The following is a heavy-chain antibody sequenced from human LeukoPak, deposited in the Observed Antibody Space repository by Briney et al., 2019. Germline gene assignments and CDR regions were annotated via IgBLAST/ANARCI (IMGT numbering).Heavy chain of an antibody. CDR3: ARDPGISIFGVVPDY. D-gene: IGHD3-3*01. V-gene: IGHV3-9*01. J-gene: IGHJ4*02. CDR2: ISWNSGSI. CDR1: GFTFDDYA. Sequence: GRSLRLSCAASGFTFDDYAMHWVRQAPGKGLEWVSGISWNSGSIGYADSVKGRFTISRDNAKNSLYLQMNSLRAEDTAVYYCARDPGISIFGVVPDYWGQGTLVTVSS.